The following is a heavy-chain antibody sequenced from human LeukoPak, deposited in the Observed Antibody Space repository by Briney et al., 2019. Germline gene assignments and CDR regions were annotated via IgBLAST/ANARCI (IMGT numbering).Heavy chain of an antibody. CDR3: AKPQIALSAIKYFFDS. J-gene: IGHJ4*02. CDR1: GFTFSNYA. V-gene: IGHV3-23*01. D-gene: IGHD2/OR15-2a*01. CDR2: VSSSVDVT. Sequence: SGGSLRLSCEASGFTFSNYAMSWVRQAPGKGLEWVSSVSSSVDVTYYADSVKGRFTVSRDNPKNTLYLQMNSLRAEDTALYYCAKPQIALSAIKYFFDSWGQGILVTVSS.